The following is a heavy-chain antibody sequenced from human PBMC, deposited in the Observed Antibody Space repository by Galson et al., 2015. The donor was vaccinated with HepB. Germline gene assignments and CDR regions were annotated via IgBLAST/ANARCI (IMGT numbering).Heavy chain of an antibody. CDR1: GFSFSSYA. Sequence: SLRLSCAASGFSFSSYAMHWVRQAPGKGLEWVAIISYDGSYKYFADSVKGRFTIPRDNSMNTLYLQMNSLRAEDTAVYYCARGPQVLLWFGELELDYWGQGTLVAVSS. CDR3: ARGPQVLLWFGELELDY. CDR2: ISYDGSYK. V-gene: IGHV3-30*04. D-gene: IGHD3-10*01. J-gene: IGHJ4*02.